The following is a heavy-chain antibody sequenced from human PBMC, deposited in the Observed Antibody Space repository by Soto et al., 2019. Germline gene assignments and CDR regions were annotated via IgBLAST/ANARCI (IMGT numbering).Heavy chain of an antibody. CDR1: GGTFSSYT. V-gene: IGHV1-69*02. J-gene: IGHJ4*02. D-gene: IGHD2-15*01. CDR2: IIPILGIA. Sequence: GASVKVSCKASGGTFSSYTISWVRQAPGQGLEWMGRIIPILGIANYAQKFQGRVTITADKSTSTAYMELSSLRSEDTAVYYCASVVVYCSGGRCYYFAFGGQGSLVPGSS. CDR3: ASVVVYCSGGRCYYFAF.